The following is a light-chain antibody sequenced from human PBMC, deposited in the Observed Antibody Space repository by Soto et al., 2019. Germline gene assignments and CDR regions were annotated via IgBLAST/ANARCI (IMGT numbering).Light chain of an antibody. J-gene: IGKJ1*01. CDR1: QSVSNNF. Sequence: EIVLTQSPGTLSLSPGERATLSCRASQSVSNNFLAWYQQKPGQAPRLLIFCASSRDTGIPDRFSGSGSGTDFTLSSSRLEPEDFAVYYCQQYGSSGSTFGQGTKVEIK. CDR3: QQYGSSGST. CDR2: CAS. V-gene: IGKV3-20*01.